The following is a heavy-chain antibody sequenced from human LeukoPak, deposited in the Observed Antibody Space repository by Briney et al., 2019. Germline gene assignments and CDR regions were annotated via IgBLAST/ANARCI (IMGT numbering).Heavy chain of an antibody. V-gene: IGHV3-23*01. Sequence: GRSLRLSCAASGFTFSSYAMSWVRQAPGKGLEWVSAISGSGGSTYYADSVKGRFTISRDNSKNTLYLQMNSLRAEDTAVYYCAKVGDFLYYYYYGMDVWGQGTTVTVSS. J-gene: IGHJ6*02. CDR2: ISGSGGST. CDR1: GFTFSSYA. CDR3: AKVGDFLYYYYYGMDV. D-gene: IGHD3-10*01.